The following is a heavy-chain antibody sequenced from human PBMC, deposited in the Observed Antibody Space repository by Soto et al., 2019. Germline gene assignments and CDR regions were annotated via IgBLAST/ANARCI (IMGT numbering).Heavy chain of an antibody. V-gene: IGHV3-33*01. D-gene: IGHD2-2*01. Sequence: GESLRLFCEAWGFTFSSYGRHWVRQAPGKGLEWVAGIWYDGSNKYYADSVKGRFTTSRDNSNNTLYLQINIQIAEDTAEDYVARALGYCSSNSCPYYYYYGMDVWGQGTPVTVSS. CDR3: ARALGYCSSNSCPYYYYYGMDV. J-gene: IGHJ6*02. CDR2: IWYDGSNK. CDR1: GFTFSSYG.